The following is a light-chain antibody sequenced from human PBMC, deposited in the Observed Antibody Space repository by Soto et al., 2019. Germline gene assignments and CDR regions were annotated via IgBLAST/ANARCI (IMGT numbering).Light chain of an antibody. V-gene: IGKV1-33*01. CDR2: DAS. CDR3: QQYDNLPLT. Sequence: DIQMTQSPSSLSASVGDRVTITCQASQAISNYLNWYQQKPGKSPKLLIYDASNLETGVPSRFSRSGSGTDFTFTISSLQPEDIATYYCQQYDNLPLTVGGGTKVEI. J-gene: IGKJ4*01. CDR1: QAISNY.